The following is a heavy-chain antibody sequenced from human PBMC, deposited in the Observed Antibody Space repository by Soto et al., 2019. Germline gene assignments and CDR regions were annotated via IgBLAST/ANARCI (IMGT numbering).Heavy chain of an antibody. CDR3: ARDPPKRDYVWLSYHWYFDL. D-gene: IGHD3-16*02. CDR1: GGSINSGDYY. Sequence: PSETLSLTCTVSGGSINSGDYYWSWIRQPPGKGLEWIGYIYYSGSTYYSPSLKSRVPISVDTSKNQFSLKLCSVTAAYTAVYYCARDPPKRDYVWLSYHWYFDLWGRGTLVTVSS. J-gene: IGHJ2*01. CDR2: IYYSGST. V-gene: IGHV4-30-4*01.